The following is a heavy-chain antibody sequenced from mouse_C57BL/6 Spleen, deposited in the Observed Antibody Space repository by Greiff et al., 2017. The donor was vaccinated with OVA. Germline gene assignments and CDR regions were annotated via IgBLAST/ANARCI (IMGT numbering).Heavy chain of an antibody. CDR2: ISYSGST. D-gene: IGHD1-1*01. Sequence: EVHLVESGPGLAKPSQTLSLTCSVTGYSITSDYWNWIRKFPGNKLEYMGYISYSGSTYYNPSLKSRISITRDTSKNQYYLQLNSVTTEDTATYYCARWESGIVGDWYFDVWGTGTTVTVSS. J-gene: IGHJ1*03. CDR3: ARWESGIVGDWYFDV. V-gene: IGHV3-8*01. CDR1: GYSITSDY.